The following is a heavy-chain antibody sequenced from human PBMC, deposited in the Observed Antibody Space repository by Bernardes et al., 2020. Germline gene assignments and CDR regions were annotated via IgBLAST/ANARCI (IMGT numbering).Heavy chain of an antibody. J-gene: IGHJ6*02. D-gene: IGHD2-21*01. CDR1: GGSISSYY. CDR2: IYSSGST. Sequence: SETLSLTCTVSGGSISSYYWSWIRQPPGKGLEWIGYIYSSGSTNYNPSHKSRVTISVDTSKNQFSLKLSSVTAADTAVYYCARVIPKSYYGMDVWGQGTTVTVSS. CDR3: ARVIPKSYYGMDV. V-gene: IGHV4-59*01.